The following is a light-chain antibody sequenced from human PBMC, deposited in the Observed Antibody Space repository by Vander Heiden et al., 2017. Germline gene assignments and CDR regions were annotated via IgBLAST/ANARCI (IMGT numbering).Light chain of an antibody. CDR2: EDS. V-gene: IGLV3-10*01. CDR3: YSTDSSGNHRV. Sequence: SSELTQPLSVSVSPGQTARITCSEDALRKKHANWYQQKSGQAPVLVIYEDSKRPSGIPERFSGSSSGTMATLTISGAQVEDEADYYCYSTDSSGNHRVFGGGTKLTVL. CDR1: ALRKKH. J-gene: IGLJ2*01.